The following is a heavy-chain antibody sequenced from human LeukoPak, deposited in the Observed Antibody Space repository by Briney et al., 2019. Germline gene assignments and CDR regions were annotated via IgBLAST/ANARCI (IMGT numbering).Heavy chain of an antibody. Sequence: GGSLRLSCAASGFIFSTSEMNWARQAPGKGLEWVSYISGGGTTIKYADSVRGRFTISRDNAKNSLCLQMNSLRAEDTAVYYCASSRGWGSGSYYKDYWGQGTLVTVSS. CDR2: ISGGGTTI. V-gene: IGHV3-48*03. D-gene: IGHD3-10*01. CDR3: ASSRGWGSGSYYKDY. CDR1: GFIFSTSE. J-gene: IGHJ4*02.